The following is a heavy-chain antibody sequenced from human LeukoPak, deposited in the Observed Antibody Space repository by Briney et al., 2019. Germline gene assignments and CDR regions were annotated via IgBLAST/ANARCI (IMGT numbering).Heavy chain of an antibody. CDR3: ARDLKARLGDFDY. J-gene: IGHJ4*02. CDR2: ISGGGTTI. Sequence: PGGSLRLSCAASGFTLSTYSMNWVRQAPGKGLEWVSFISGGGTTIHYVDSVKGRFTISRDNARNSLYLQMNSLRAEDTAVYYCARDLKARLGDFDYWGQGTLVTVSS. CDR1: GFTLSTYS. V-gene: IGHV3-48*01. D-gene: IGHD3-16*01.